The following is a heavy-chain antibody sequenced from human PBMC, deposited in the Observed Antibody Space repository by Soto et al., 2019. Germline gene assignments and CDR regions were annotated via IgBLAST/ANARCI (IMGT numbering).Heavy chain of an antibody. J-gene: IGHJ6*02. D-gene: IGHD1-1*01. Sequence: PGESLKISCQASGYRFSNYFITWVRQMPGKGLEWMGTIDPNDYYSNSSPSFQGHVTISADTSINTAYLHWSSLKASDTAIYYCARRLSGPKEEYNAYYFYGLDVWGQGTTVTVSS. CDR1: GYRFSNYF. CDR3: ARRLSGPKEEYNAYYFYGLDV. V-gene: IGHV5-10-1*01. CDR2: IDPNDYYS.